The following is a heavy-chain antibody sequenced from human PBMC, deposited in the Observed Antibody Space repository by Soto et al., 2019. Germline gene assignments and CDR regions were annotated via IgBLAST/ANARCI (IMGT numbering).Heavy chain of an antibody. CDR2: IYYSGST. CDR3: ARGEYYYGSGSHPFDY. D-gene: IGHD3-10*01. CDR1: GGSVSSGSYY. J-gene: IGHJ4*02. V-gene: IGHV4-61*01. Sequence: QVQPQESGPGLVKPSETLSLTCTVSGGSVSSGSYYWSWIRQPPGKGLEWIGYIYYSGSTNYNPSLKSRVTISVDTSKNQFSLKLSSVTAADTAVYYCARGEYYYGSGSHPFDYWGQGTLVTVSS.